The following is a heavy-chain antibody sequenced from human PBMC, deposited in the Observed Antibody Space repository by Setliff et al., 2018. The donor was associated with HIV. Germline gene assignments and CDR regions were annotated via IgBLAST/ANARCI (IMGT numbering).Heavy chain of an antibody. CDR2: ISSTGTYI. CDR3: AGPTNIDTLYYGSQTFYMYYYGLDV. Sequence: GGSLRLSCAASGFNFSSHTMNWIRQAPGKGLEWVSFISSTGTYIYYADSMKGRFTISRDNAKNSLYLQMNSLRADDTAVYFCAGPTNIDTLYYGSQTFYMYYYGLDVWGQGTTVTVSS. CDR1: GFNFSSHT. D-gene: IGHD1-26*01. J-gene: IGHJ6*02. V-gene: IGHV3-21*01.